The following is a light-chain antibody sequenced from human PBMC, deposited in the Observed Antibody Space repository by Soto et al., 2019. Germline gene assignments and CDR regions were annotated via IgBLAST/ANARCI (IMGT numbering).Light chain of an antibody. CDR2: DVS. J-gene: IGLJ1*01. V-gene: IGLV2-8*01. CDR1: SSDVGGYDY. Sequence: QSVRTQPPSASGSPGQSVTISCTGTSSDVGGYDYVSWYRQHPGKAPELMIYDVSNRPSGVPDRFSGSKSGNTASLTVSGLQAEDEADYYCSSYAGSNNLVFGTGTKVTVL. CDR3: SSYAGSNNLV.